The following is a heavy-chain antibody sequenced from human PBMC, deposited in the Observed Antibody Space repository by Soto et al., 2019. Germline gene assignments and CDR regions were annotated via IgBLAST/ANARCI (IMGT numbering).Heavy chain of an antibody. V-gene: IGHV3-9*01. D-gene: IGHD3-3*01. J-gene: IGHJ5*02. Sequence: PGGSLTLSCAAYGCTVDDNAMHWVRQAPGKGLEWVSGISWNSGSIGYADSVKGRFTISRDNAKNSLYLQMNSLRAEDTALYYCAKDRSRFLEWLPQNWFDP. CDR3: AKDRSRFLEWLPQNWFDP. CDR1: GCTVDDNA. CDR2: ISWNSGSI.